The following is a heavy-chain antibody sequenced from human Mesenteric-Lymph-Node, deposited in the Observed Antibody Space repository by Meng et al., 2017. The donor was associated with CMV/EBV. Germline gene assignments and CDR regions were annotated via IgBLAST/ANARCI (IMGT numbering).Heavy chain of an antibody. D-gene: IGHD2-2*01. CDR2: ISYTGST. J-gene: IGHJ5*02. CDR1: GGSISSDY. V-gene: IGHV4-59*01. CDR3: ARAYCSSITSCYFRELNWFDP. Sequence: SETLSLTCTVSGGSISSDYWSWIRQPPGKGLQYIGYISYTGSTNYSPSLTSRLTISVDTSKNQFSLKLSSVTAADTAVYYCARAYCSSITSCYFRELNWFDPWGQGTLVTVSS.